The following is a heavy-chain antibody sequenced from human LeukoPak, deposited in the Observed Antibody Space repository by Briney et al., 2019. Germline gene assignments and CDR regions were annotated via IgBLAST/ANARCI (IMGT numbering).Heavy chain of an antibody. CDR2: VRSKAYGGTT. D-gene: IGHD3-10*01. V-gene: IGHV3-49*04. CDR3: SRADYYGSGSPIRLDV. CDR1: GFTFSDYY. Sequence: GGALRLSCAASGFTFSDYYMSWVRQAPGGGRGWGGFVRSKAYGGTTEYAASVKRSFTISRDDSNSIAYLQMNSLKTEDTAVYSCSRADYYGSGSPIRLDVWGKGPTVTVSS. J-gene: IGHJ6*04.